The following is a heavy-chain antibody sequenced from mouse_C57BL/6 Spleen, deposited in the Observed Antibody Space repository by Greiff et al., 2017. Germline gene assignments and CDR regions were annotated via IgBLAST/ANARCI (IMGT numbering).Heavy chain of an antibody. CDR3: TRWAYCSCYPWFAY. CDR2: ISPGRGGT. CDR1: GYAFTDYL. Sequence: VQLKQSGAELVRPGTSVKVSCKASGYAFTDYLIEWVKQRPGQGLEWIGVISPGRGGTNYNEKFKGKATLTAAKTSSTSYMQLSRLTSEVTAVYFGTRWAYCSCYPWFAYWGQGTMVTVSA. J-gene: IGHJ3*01. D-gene: IGHD2-12*01. V-gene: IGHV1-54*01.